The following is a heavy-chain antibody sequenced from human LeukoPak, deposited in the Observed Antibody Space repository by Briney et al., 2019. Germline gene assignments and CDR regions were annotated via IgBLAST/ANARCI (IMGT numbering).Heavy chain of an antibody. CDR1: GGSISSYY. J-gene: IGHJ6*03. Sequence: SETLSLTCTVSGGSISSYYWSWIRQPAGKGLEWIGRIYTSGSTNYNPSLKSRVTISVDTSKNQFSLKLSSVTAADTAVYYCAREAALVLSYSDYYYYMDVWGKGTTVTVSS. CDR3: AREAALVLSYSDYYYYMDV. V-gene: IGHV4-4*07. D-gene: IGHD3-10*01. CDR2: IYTSGST.